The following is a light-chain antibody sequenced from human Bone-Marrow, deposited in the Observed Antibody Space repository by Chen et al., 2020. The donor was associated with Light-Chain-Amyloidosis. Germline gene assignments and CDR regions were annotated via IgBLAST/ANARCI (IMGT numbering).Light chain of an antibody. CDR2: KAS. V-gene: IGKV1-5*03. CDR3: QQYNTHATWT. CDR1: ERISSW. J-gene: IGKJ1*01. Sequence: DIQMTQSPSTLSASVGDRVTITCRSSERISSWLAWYQQKPGKDPKLLIYKASDLESGVPSRFSGSGSGTDFTLTISNLQPDDFAVYYCQQYNTHATWTFGPGTKVEMK.